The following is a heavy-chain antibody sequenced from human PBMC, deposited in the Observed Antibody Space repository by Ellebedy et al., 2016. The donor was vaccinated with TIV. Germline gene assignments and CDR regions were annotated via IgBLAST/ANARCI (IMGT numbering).Heavy chain of an antibody. CDR2: INPNTDAT. CDR3: AREQYPPRTTGTGFDY. V-gene: IGHV1-46*01. J-gene: IGHJ4*02. CDR1: GYTFTTYY. Sequence: AASVKVSCKTSGYTFTTYYIHWVRQAPGQGLEWMGLINPNTDATSYAQKFQGRVTITRDTSTSAVYMDLNSLRSEDTAVYFCAREQYPPRTTGTGFDYWGQGTLVTVSS. D-gene: IGHD1-1*01.